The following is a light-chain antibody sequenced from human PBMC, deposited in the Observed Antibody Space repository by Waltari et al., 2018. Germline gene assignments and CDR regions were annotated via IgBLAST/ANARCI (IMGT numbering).Light chain of an antibody. CDR1: ALSRQY. Sequence: SHELTQPPSVSVSPGQTARITCSGDALSRQYAYWYQQKAGQAPLAGIFKNSVSPLGFSERFSGSTSGRTVTLTISGVQAEDEADYYCQTTDSSGALAFGGGTKLTVL. CDR3: QTTDSSGALA. J-gene: IGLJ3*02. CDR2: KNS. V-gene: IGLV3-25*03.